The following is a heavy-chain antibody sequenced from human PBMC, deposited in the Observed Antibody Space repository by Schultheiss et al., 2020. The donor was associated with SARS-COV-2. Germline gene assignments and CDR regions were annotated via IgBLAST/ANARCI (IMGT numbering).Heavy chain of an antibody. D-gene: IGHD2-2*01. J-gene: IGHJ6*02. V-gene: IGHV4-34*01. CDR2: IYHSGST. CDR3: ARDTKYRSHGMDV. CDR1: GGSVSGLW. Sequence: SETLSLTCGFYGGSVSGLWWSWIRQPPGKGLEWIGYIYHSGSTYYNPSLKSRVTISVDTSKNQFSLKLSSVTAADTAVYYCARDTKYRSHGMDVWGQGTTVTVSS.